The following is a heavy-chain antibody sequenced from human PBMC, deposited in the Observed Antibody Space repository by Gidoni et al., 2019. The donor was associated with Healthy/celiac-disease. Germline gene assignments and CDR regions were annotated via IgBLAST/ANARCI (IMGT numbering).Heavy chain of an antibody. CDR3: ARGRGSWYVSSFFDY. J-gene: IGHJ4*02. CDR1: GGSFSGYY. Sequence: QVQLQQWGAGLLKPSETLSLTCTGDGGSFSGYYWSWLRQPPGKGLEWIGEINHSGSTNYTPSRKRRVTISVDTSKNQFSLKLSSVTAADTAVYYCARGRGSWYVSSFFDYWGQGTLVTVSS. V-gene: IGHV4-34*01. D-gene: IGHD6-13*01. CDR2: INHSGST.